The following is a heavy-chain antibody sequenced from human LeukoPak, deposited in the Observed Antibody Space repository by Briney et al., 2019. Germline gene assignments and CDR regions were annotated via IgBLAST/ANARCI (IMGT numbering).Heavy chain of an antibody. J-gene: IGHJ6*03. D-gene: IGHD4-17*01. CDR3: ARELIMTTVTINYYYYMDV. V-gene: IGHV3-7*01. CDR2: IKQDGSEK. Sequence: GGALRLSCAASGFTFSSYWMSWVRQAPGKGLEWVANIKQDGSEKYYVDSLKGRFTISRDNAKNSLYLQMNSLRAEDTAVYYCARELIMTTVTINYYYYMDVWGKGTTVTVSS. CDR1: GFTFSSYW.